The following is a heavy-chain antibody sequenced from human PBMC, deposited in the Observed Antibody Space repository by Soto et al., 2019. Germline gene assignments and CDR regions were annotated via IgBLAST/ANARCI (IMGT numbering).Heavy chain of an antibody. V-gene: IGHV3-23*01. CDR1: GFTFSSYA. CDR2: ISGSGGST. CDR3: AKWGQWLVLPYFDY. D-gene: IGHD6-19*01. J-gene: IGHJ4*02. Sequence: RLSCAASGFTFSSYAMSWVRQVPGKGLEWVSTISGSGGSTYYADSVKGRFTVSRDSSKNTLYLQMNSLRADDTAVYYCAKWGQWLVLPYFDYWGQGTLVTVSS.